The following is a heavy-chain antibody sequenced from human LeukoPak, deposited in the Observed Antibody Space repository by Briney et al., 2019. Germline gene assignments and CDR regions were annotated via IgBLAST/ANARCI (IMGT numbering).Heavy chain of an antibody. CDR1: GGTFSSYA. Sequence: SVKVSCKASGGTFSSYAISWVRQAPGQGLEWMGGIIPIFGTANYAQKFQGRVTITADKSTSTAYMELSSLRSEDTAVYYCARDAGDYGDFNWFDPWGQGTLVTVSS. D-gene: IGHD4-17*01. CDR2: IIPIFGTA. CDR3: ARDAGDYGDFNWFDP. V-gene: IGHV1-69*06. J-gene: IGHJ5*02.